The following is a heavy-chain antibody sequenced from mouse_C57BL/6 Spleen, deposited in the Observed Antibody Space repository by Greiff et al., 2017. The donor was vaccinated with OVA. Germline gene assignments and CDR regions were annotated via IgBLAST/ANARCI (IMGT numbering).Heavy chain of an antibody. CDR2: INYDGSST. D-gene: IGHD2-5*01. CDR3: ARKAYYSNSRYFDV. Sequence: DVKLVESEGGLVQPGSSMKLSCTASGFTFSDYYMAWVRQVPEKGLEWVANINYDGSSTYYLDSLKSRFIISRDNAKNILYLQMSSLKSEDTATYYCARKAYYSNSRYFDVWGTGTTVTVSS. J-gene: IGHJ1*03. V-gene: IGHV5-16*01. CDR1: GFTFSDYY.